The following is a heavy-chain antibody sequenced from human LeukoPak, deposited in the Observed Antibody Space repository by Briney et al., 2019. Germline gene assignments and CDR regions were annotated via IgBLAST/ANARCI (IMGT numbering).Heavy chain of an antibody. D-gene: IGHD3-22*01. Sequence: SETLSLTCTISGVSISSYYWSWIRQPPGKGLEWIGYIYYSGGTNYNPSLKSRVTISIDTSKNQFSLKLSSVTAADTAVYYCARGVKRSSGLGFNYWGQGTLVTVSS. V-gene: IGHV4-59*01. CDR1: GVSISSYY. J-gene: IGHJ4*02. CDR3: ARGVKRSSGLGFNY. CDR2: IYYSGGT.